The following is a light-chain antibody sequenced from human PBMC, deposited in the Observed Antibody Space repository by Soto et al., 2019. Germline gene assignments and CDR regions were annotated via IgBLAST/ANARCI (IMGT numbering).Light chain of an antibody. CDR2: NTN. CDR3: AAWDGSLDVVL. Sequence: QSVLTQPPSASGTPGQRVTISCSGSSSNIGTNTVNWYQQFPGSATQLLLYNTNQRPSGVPGRFSGSKSGTSASLAISGLQSEDEADYYCAAWDGSLDVVLFGGGTKLTVL. J-gene: IGLJ2*01. CDR1: SSNIGTNT. V-gene: IGLV1-44*01.